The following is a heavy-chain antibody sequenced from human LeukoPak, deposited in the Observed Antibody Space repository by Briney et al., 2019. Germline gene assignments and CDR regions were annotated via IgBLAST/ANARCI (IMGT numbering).Heavy chain of an antibody. Sequence: TSETLSLTCAVYGGSFSNYYWSWIRQTPGRGLEWIGAIKDSGRTNYNPSLMSRHTVSVDTSKNQLSLRLTSVTATDTAVYYCARRWNYGRNYYIDVWGNGATVSVSS. D-gene: IGHD1-7*01. J-gene: IGHJ6*03. V-gene: IGHV4-34*01. CDR3: ARRWNYGRNYYIDV. CDR2: IKDSGRT. CDR1: GGSFSNYY.